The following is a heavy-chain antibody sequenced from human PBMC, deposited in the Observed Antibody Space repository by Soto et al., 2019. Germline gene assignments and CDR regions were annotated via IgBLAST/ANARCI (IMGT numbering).Heavy chain of an antibody. V-gene: IGHV3-53*01. CDR3: ARDLRTLYGMDV. CDR1: GFTVSSNY. Sequence: EVQLVESGGGLIQPGGSLRLSCAASGFTVSSNYMSWVRQAPGKGLEWVSVIYSGDTTYYADSVKGRFTISRDHSKHTLYLQMNSLRADDTAVYYCARDLRTLYGMDVWGQGTTVTVSS. J-gene: IGHJ6*02. CDR2: IYSGDTT.